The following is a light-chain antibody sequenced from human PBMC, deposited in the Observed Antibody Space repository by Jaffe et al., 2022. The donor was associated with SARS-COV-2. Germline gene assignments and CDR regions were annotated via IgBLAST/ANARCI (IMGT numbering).Light chain of an antibody. Sequence: QSALTQPASVSGSPGQSITISCTGTTSDVGTSDLVSWYQHHPGKAPKLIIYEASKRPSGVSFRFSGSKSANTASLTISGLQAEDEADYYCCSYRSGNTFVFGTGTKVTVL. CDR3: CSYRSGNTFV. CDR2: EAS. V-gene: IGLV2-23*01. J-gene: IGLJ1*01. CDR1: TSDVGTSDL.